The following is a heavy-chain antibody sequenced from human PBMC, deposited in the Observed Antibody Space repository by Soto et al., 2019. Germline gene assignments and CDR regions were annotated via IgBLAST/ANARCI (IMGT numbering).Heavy chain of an antibody. Sequence: KPSETLSLTCTVSGGSVSSGSYYWSWIRQPPGKGLEWIGYIYYSGSTNYNPSLKSRVTISVDTSKNQFSLKLSSVTAAGTAVYYCARDPLVVPYYYYGMDVWGQGTTVTVSS. J-gene: IGHJ6*02. CDR2: IYYSGST. CDR3: ARDPLVVPYYYYGMDV. V-gene: IGHV4-61*01. CDR1: GGSVSSGSYY. D-gene: IGHD3-22*01.